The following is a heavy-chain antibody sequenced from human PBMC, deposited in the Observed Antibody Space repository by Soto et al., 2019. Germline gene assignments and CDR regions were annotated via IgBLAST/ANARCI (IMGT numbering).Heavy chain of an antibody. V-gene: IGHV3-21*01. D-gene: IGHD3-3*02. CDR3: AGIASSPNWFDP. Sequence: PGGSLRLSCAASGFTFSSYSMNWVRQAPGKGLEWVSSISSSSSYIYYADSVKGRFTISRDNAKNSLYLQMNSLRAEDTAVYYCAGIASSPNWFDPWGQGTLLTV. CDR1: GFTFSSYS. CDR2: ISSSSSYI. J-gene: IGHJ5*02.